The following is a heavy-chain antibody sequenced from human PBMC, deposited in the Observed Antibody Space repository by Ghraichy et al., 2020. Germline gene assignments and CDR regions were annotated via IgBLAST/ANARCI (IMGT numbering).Heavy chain of an antibody. V-gene: IGHV4-59*01. CDR1: GGSISSYY. Sequence: SETLSLTCTVSGGSISSYYWSWIRQPPGKGLEWIGYIYYSGSTNYNPSLKSRVTISVDTSKNQFSLKLSSVTAADTAVYYCARDMSSGWSYYYYGMDVWGQGTTVTVSS. CDR2: IYYSGST. J-gene: IGHJ6*02. D-gene: IGHD6-19*01. CDR3: ARDMSSGWSYYYYGMDV.